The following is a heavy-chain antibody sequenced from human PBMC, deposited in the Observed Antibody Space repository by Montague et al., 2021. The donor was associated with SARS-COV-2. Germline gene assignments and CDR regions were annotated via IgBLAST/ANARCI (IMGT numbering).Heavy chain of an antibody. J-gene: IGHJ5*02. CDR2: INHSGST. Sequence: SETLSLTCAVYGGSFSGYYWSWIRQPPGKGLEWIGEINHSGSTNSNPSLKSRVTISIDTSKNQFSLTLSSVTAADTAVYYCASLTLGYCSSTSCYSDWFDPWGQGTLVTVSS. CDR3: ASLTLGYCSSTSCYSDWFDP. D-gene: IGHD2-2*02. V-gene: IGHV4-34*01. CDR1: GGSFSGYY.